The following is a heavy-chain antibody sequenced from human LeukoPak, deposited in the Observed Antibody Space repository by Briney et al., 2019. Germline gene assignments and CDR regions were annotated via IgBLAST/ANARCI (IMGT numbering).Heavy chain of an antibody. Sequence: GGSLRLSCAASGFTFSGYGMHWVRQAPGKGLEWVAVISYDGNNKYYADSVKGRFTISRDNSKNTLFLQMNSLRPEDTAVYYCAKDLGPGPGRGGYNYGTGYYGMDVWGQGTTVTVSS. J-gene: IGHJ6*02. CDR3: AKDLGPGPGRGGYNYGTGYYGMDV. V-gene: IGHV3-30*18. D-gene: IGHD5-18*01. CDR2: ISYDGNNK. CDR1: GFTFSGYG.